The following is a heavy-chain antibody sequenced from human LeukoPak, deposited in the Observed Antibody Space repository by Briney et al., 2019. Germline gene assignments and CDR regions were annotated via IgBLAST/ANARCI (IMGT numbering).Heavy chain of an antibody. V-gene: IGHV3-11*01. J-gene: IGHJ3*02. CDR2: ISSSGSTI. CDR3: ARDRRFGGVIVTGYAFDI. Sequence: GGSLRLSCAASGFTFSDYYMSWIRQAPGKGLEWVSYISSSGSTIYYADSVKGRFTISRDNAKNSLYLQMNSLRAEDTAVYYCARDRRFGGVIVTGYAFDIWGQGTMVTVSS. D-gene: IGHD3-16*02. CDR1: GFTFSDYY.